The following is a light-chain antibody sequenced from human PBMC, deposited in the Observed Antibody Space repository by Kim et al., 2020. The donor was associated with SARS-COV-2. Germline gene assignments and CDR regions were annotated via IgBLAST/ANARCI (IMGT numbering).Light chain of an antibody. CDR1: QDISNY. V-gene: IGKV1-33*01. CDR3: QQYDNLPPLT. J-gene: IGKJ4*01. Sequence: SVGDRVTITCQASQDISNYLNWYQQKPGKAPKLLIYDASNLETGAPSRFSGRGSGTDFTFTISSLQPEDIATYYCQQYDNLPPLTFGGGTKVDIK. CDR2: DAS.